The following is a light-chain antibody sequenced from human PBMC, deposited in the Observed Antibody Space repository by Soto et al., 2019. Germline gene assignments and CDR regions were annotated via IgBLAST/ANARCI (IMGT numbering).Light chain of an antibody. CDR2: EVT. CDR3: SSYVGGNNYV. Sequence: QSALTQPPSASGSPGQSVTISCIGTSSDVGRYNYVSWYQHHPGKAPKLIIYEVTTRPSGVPDRFSGSKSGNTASLTVSGLQADDEADYYCSSYVGGNNYVFGHGTKLTVL. V-gene: IGLV2-8*01. J-gene: IGLJ1*01. CDR1: SSDVGRYNY.